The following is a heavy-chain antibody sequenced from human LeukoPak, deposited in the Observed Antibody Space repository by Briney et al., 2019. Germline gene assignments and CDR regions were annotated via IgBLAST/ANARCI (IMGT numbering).Heavy chain of an antibody. CDR3: ARGVRYGGTRTNWYFDL. V-gene: IGHV4-34*01. J-gene: IGHJ2*01. CDR2: INHSGST. Sequence: SETLSLTCAVYGGSFSGYYWSWIRQPPGKGLEWIGEINHSGSTNYNPSLKSLVTISVDTSKNQFSLKLSSVTAADTAVYDCARGVRYGGTRTNWYFDLWGRGTLVTVSS. D-gene: IGHD4-23*01. CDR1: GGSFSGYY.